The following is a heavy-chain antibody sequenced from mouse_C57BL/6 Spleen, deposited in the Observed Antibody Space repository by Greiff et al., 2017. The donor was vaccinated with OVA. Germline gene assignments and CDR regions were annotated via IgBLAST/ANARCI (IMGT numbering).Heavy chain of an antibody. Sequence: VHVKQSGPELVKPGASVKMSCKASGYTFTDYNMHWVKQSHGKSLEWIGYINPNNGGTSYNQKFKGKATLTVNKSSSTAYMELRSLTSEDSAVYYCASQLTGGGYWGQGTTLTVAS. CDR1: GYTFTDYN. J-gene: IGHJ2*01. D-gene: IGHD4-1*01. CDR2: INPNNGGT. V-gene: IGHV1-22*01. CDR3: ASQLTGGGY.